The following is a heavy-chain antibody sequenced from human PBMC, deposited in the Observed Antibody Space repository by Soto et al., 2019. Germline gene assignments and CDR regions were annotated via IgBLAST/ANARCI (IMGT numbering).Heavy chain of an antibody. Sequence: HPGGSLRLSCAASGFTFSSYGMHWVRQAPGKGLEWVAVIWYDGSNKYYADSVKGRFTISRDNSKNTLYLQMGSLRAEDMAVYYRATAARGNCSSNSCSEYSSYYRDVWGKGTPVTVS. CDR2: IWYDGSNK. CDR1: GFTFSSYG. V-gene: IGHV3-30*02. CDR3: ATAARGNCSSNSCSEYSSYYRDV. J-gene: IGHJ6*03. D-gene: IGHD2-2*01.